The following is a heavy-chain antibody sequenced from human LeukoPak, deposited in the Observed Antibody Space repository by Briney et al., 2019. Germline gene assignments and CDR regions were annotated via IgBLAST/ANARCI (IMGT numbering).Heavy chain of an antibody. J-gene: IGHJ4*02. V-gene: IGHV3-21*01. CDR2: ISSSSSYI. Sequence: GGSLRLSCAASGFTFSSYSMNWVRQAPGKGLEWVSSISSSSSYIYYADSVKGRFTISRDNAKNSLYLQMNSLRAEDTAIYYCARDNYSGSRYFDHWGQGTLVTVSS. D-gene: IGHD1-26*01. CDR3: ARDNYSGSRYFDH. CDR1: GFTFSSYS.